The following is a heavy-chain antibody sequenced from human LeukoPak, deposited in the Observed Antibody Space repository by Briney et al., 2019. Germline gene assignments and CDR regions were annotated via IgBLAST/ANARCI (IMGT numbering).Heavy chain of an antibody. CDR2: IYYSGST. V-gene: IGHV4-59*01. Sequence: SGTLSLTCTVSGGSISSYYWSWIRQPPGKGLEWIGYIYYSGSTNYNPSLKSRVTISVDTSKNQFSLKLSSVTAADTAVYYCARVGIADSSSWYGWFDPWGQGTLVTVSS. D-gene: IGHD6-13*01. CDR1: GGSISSYY. CDR3: ARVGIADSSSWYGWFDP. J-gene: IGHJ5*02.